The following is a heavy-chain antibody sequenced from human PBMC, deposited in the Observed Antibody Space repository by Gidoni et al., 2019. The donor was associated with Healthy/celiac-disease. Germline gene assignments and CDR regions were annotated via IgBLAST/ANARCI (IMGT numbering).Heavy chain of an antibody. D-gene: IGHD3-3*01. J-gene: IGHJ5*02. Sequence: QVQLVQSGAEVKKPGASVTVSCKASGYTFPSYDINWVRQATGQGLEWMGWMNPNSGNTGYAQKFQGRVTMTRNTSISTAYMELSSLRSEDTAVYYCARAPQTTSLEWLLYRNNWFDPWGQGTLVTVSS. V-gene: IGHV1-8*01. CDR2: MNPNSGNT. CDR3: ARAPQTTSLEWLLYRNNWFDP. CDR1: GYTFPSYD.